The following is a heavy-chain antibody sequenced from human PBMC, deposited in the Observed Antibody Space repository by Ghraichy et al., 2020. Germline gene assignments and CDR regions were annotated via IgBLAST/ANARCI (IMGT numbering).Heavy chain of an antibody. CDR3: ANPYYYDSSGYGAHDY. J-gene: IGHJ4*02. Sequence: LSLTCAASGFTFSSYAMSWVRQAPGKGLEWVSAISGSGGSTYYADSVKGRFTISRDNSKNTLYLQMNSLRAEDTAVYYCANPYYYDSSGYGAHDYWGQGTLVTVSS. CDR2: ISGSGGST. D-gene: IGHD3-22*01. CDR1: GFTFSSYA. V-gene: IGHV3-23*01.